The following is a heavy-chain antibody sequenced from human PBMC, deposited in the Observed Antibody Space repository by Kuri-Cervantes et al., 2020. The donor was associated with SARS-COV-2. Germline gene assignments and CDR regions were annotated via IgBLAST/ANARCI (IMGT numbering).Heavy chain of an antibody. CDR3: VRLGVAAAGSYYYYGMDV. CDR1: GFTFSSYG. D-gene: IGHD6-13*01. V-gene: IGHV3-30*03. J-gene: IGHJ6*02. Sequence: GGSLRLSCAASGFTFSSYGMHWVRQAPGKGLEWVAVISYDGSNKYYADSVKGRFTISRDNSKNTLYLQMNSLRAEDTAVYYCVRLGVAAAGSYYYYGMDVWGQGTTVTVSS. CDR2: ISYDGSNK.